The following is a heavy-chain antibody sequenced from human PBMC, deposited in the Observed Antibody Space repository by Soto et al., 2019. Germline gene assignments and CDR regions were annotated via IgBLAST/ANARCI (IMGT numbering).Heavy chain of an antibody. CDR2: ISAYNGNT. Sequence: ASVKVCCKASGYTFTSYGISWVRQAPGQGLEWMGWISAYNGNTNYAQKLQGRVTMTTDTSTSTAYMELRSLRSDDTAVYYCARDYSNYYYYYYGMDVWGQGTTVTVSS. CDR1: GYTFTSYG. V-gene: IGHV1-18*04. CDR3: ARDYSNYYYYYYGMDV. J-gene: IGHJ6*02. D-gene: IGHD4-4*01.